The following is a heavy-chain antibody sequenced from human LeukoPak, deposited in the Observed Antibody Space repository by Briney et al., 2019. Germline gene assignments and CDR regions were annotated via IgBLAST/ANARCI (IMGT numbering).Heavy chain of an antibody. J-gene: IGHJ5*02. CDR3: ARDHGLGPYNWFDP. V-gene: IGHV3-21*01. CDR1: GFTFSSYS. D-gene: IGHD6-6*01. CDR2: ISSSSSYI. Sequence: GGSLRLSCAASGFTFSSYSMNWVRQAPGKGLEWVSSISSSSSYIYYADSVKGRFTISRDNAKNSLYLQMNSLRAEDTAVYYCARDHGLGPYNWFDPWGQGTLVTVSS.